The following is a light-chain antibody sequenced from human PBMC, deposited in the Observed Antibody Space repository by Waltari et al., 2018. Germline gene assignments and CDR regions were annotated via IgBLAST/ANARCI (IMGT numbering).Light chain of an antibody. V-gene: IGKV3D-15*01. J-gene: IGKJ1*01. CDR3: QQCNDWPRT. CDR1: QSVSNN. Sequence: EIVMTQSPAILSVSPGERATLSCRASQSVSNNLAWYQQKPGQAPRLLIYGASTRATGVPARFSGSGYGTEFTLTISSLQSEDFAVYYCQQCNDWPRTFGQGTKVEIK. CDR2: GAS.